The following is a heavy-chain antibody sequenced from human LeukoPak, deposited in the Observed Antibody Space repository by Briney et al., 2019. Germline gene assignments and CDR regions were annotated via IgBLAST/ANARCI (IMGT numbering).Heavy chain of an antibody. CDR1: GYSFTSYW. CDR3: ARQYDLAYAFDI. Sequence: GESLKISCKGSGYSFTSYWIGWVRQMPGKGLEWMGMINPDDSHTTYSPSFQGQVTISADKSISTAYLQWSSLKASDTAMYYCARQYDLAYAFDIWGQGTMITVSS. CDR2: INPDDSHT. J-gene: IGHJ3*02. D-gene: IGHD3-3*01. V-gene: IGHV5-51*01.